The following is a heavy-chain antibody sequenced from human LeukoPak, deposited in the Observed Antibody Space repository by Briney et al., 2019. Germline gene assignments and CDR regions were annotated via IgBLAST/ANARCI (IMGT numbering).Heavy chain of an antibody. D-gene: IGHD1-14*01. Sequence: SETLSLTCTVSGASISGYYWSWVRQPPGKRLEFIGYIYNSLNVYNPSLKRRVIISSDPSKNQFSLRLSSMTAADTAVYYCAILPTVWGKGTLVTVSS. CDR1: GASISGYY. CDR3: AILPTV. CDR2: IYNSLN. V-gene: IGHV4-59*01. J-gene: IGHJ4*02.